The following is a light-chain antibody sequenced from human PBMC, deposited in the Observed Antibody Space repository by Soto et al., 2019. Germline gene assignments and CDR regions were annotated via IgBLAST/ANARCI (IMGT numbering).Light chain of an antibody. CDR3: QSYGSSLSGLYV. CDR1: SSNIGAGYD. CDR2: GNS. Sequence: QPVRKQPPSVSGAPLHRVTIFCTKISSNIGAGYDVHWYQQLPGTAPKLLIYGNSNRPSGVPDRFSGSKSGTSASLAITGLQAEDEADYYCQSYGSSLSGLYVFGTGNKVTV. J-gene: IGLJ1*01. V-gene: IGLV1-40*01.